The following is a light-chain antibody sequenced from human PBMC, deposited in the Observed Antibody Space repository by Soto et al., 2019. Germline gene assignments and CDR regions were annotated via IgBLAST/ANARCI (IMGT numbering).Light chain of an antibody. CDR3: SSYTSSSIFYV. J-gene: IGLJ1*01. Sequence: QSVLTQPASVSGPPGQSITISCTGTSSDVGGYNYVSWYQQHPGKAPKLMIYEVSNRPSGVSNRFSGSKSGNTASLTISGLQAEDEADYYCSSYTSSSIFYVFGTGTKVTVL. CDR1: SSDVGGYNY. V-gene: IGLV2-14*01. CDR2: EVS.